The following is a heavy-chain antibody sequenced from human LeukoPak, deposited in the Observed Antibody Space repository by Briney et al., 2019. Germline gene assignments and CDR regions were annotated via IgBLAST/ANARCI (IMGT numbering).Heavy chain of an antibody. CDR1: GGSLSSSNW. V-gene: IGHV4-4*02. CDR3: ARAFLVGYSPEEYFFDY. Sequence: SETLSLTCSVSGGSLSSSNWWSWVRQPPGKGLESIGEIYHLGTTNYNPSLKRRVTISIDKSKNQFSLKLHSVTAADTAVYYCARAFLVGYSPEEYFFDYWGQGTLVTVSS. J-gene: IGHJ4*02. CDR2: IYHLGTT. D-gene: IGHD2-15*01.